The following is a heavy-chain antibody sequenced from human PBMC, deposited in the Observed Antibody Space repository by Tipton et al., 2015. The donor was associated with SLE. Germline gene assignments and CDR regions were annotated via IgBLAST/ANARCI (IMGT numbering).Heavy chain of an antibody. CDR2: IYSSGST. V-gene: IGHV4-59*11. J-gene: IGHJ3*02. CDR3: ARVRRGADFWSGNDAFDI. Sequence: TLSLTCIVSGDSISSHYWRWIRQPPGKGLEWIGYIYSSGSTYYNPSLKSRVTMSVDTSKNQFSLKLTSATAADTAVYYCARVRRGADFWSGNDAFDIWGQGTMVTVSS. D-gene: IGHD3-3*01. CDR1: GDSISSHY.